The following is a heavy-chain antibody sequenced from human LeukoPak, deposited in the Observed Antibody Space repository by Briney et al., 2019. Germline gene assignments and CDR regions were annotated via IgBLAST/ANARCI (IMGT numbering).Heavy chain of an antibody. CDR2: IYDSGST. D-gene: IGHD3-10*01. Sequence: GSLRLSCAASEFTFSSYTMNWVRQAPGKGLEWIGSIYDSGSTYYNPSLESRVTISVDTSKNQFSLKLNSVTAADTAVYYCARHYGPWGQGTLVTVSS. CDR3: ARHYGP. V-gene: IGHV4-39*01. CDR1: EFTFSSYT. J-gene: IGHJ5*02.